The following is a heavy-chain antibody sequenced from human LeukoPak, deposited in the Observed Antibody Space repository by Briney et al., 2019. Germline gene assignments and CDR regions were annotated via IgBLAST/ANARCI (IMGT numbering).Heavy chain of an antibody. D-gene: IGHD3-22*01. Sequence: SETLSLTCTVSGGSISSSSYYWGWIRQPPGKGLEWIGSIYYSGSTNYNPSLKSRVTISVDTSKNQFSLKLSSVTAADTAVYYCARVGFYSREDYWGQGTLVTVSS. CDR2: IYYSGST. CDR3: ARVGFYSREDY. J-gene: IGHJ4*02. CDR1: GGSISSSSYY. V-gene: IGHV4-39*07.